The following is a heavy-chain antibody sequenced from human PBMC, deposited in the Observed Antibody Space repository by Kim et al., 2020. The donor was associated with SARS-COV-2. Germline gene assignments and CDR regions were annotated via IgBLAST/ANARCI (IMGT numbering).Heavy chain of an antibody. CDR2: ITGDGDRT. V-gene: IGHV3-43*02. CDR3: AKMSGGSGWPHSFDS. D-gene: IGHD6-19*01. J-gene: IGHJ4*02. CDR1: GFTFEDYA. Sequence: GGSLRLSCAASGFTFEDYAMHWVRQVPGKSLEWVSLITGDGDRTSYADSVKGRFTISRDNSKNSMYLQMNSLRNEDYALYYCAKMSGGSGWPHSFDSWGQGTLVTVSS.